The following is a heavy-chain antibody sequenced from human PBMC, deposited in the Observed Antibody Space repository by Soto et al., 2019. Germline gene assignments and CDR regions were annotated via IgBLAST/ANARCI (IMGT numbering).Heavy chain of an antibody. D-gene: IGHD2-2*01. J-gene: IGHJ4*02. V-gene: IGHV2-5*01. Sequence: QITLKESGPTLVKPTQTLTLTCTFSGFSLSTSGVGVGWIRQPPGKALEWLALIYWNDDKRYSPSLKSRLTINKDTSKNQVALTMTNMDPVDTATYYCAHSYVEMATSPLFDYWGQGTLVTVSS. CDR3: AHSYVEMATSPLFDY. CDR2: IYWNDDK. CDR1: GFSLSTSGVG.